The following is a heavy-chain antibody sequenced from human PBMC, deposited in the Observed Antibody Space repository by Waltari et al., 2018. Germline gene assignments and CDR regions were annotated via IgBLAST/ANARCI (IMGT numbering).Heavy chain of an antibody. CDR1: GFTFSTYY. Sequence: EVKLLESGGGLVQPGVSLRLSCAASGFTFSTYYMSWFRQAPGKGLEWVSAISSGSANIYYADSVKGRFTVSRDNSKNTLYLQMDSLRADDTAVYYCANSRGLYWGQGTLVIVSS. CDR2: ISSGSANI. CDR3: ANSRGLY. V-gene: IGHV3-23*01. J-gene: IGHJ4*02.